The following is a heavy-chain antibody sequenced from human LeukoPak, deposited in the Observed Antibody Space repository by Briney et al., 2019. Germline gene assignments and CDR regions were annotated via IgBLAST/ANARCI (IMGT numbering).Heavy chain of an antibody. V-gene: IGHV4-34*01. CDR1: GGSFSGYY. Sequence: SETLSLTCAVYGGSFSGYYWSWIRQPPGKGREGSGEIKHSGSTNYNPSLKSRVTISVDTSKNQISLKVTSVTAAETAVYFCARGEIVGGFNPWGQGTLVTVSS. D-gene: IGHD3-16*01. J-gene: IGHJ5*02. CDR3: ARGEIVGGFNP. CDR2: IKHSGST.